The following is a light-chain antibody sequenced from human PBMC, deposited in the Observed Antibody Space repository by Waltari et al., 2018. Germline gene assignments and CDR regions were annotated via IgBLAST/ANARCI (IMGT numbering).Light chain of an antibody. Sequence: EIVLTQSPGTLSLSPGERATLSCRASQAVSRFLAWYQQKPGQAPRLLIYVTSTRATGIPDRFSGSGSGTDFSLTISRLEPEDFAVYYCQKYGSLPATFGQGTKVEIK. CDR1: QAVSRF. V-gene: IGKV3-20*01. CDR2: VTS. CDR3: QKYGSLPAT. J-gene: IGKJ1*01.